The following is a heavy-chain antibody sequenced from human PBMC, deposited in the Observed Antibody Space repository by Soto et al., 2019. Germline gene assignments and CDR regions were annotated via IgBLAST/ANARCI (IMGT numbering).Heavy chain of an antibody. CDR1: GGSISSGGYY. D-gene: IGHD3-10*01. CDR3: ARDRGSNYGPGYMDV. CDR2: IYYSGST. J-gene: IGHJ6*03. Sequence: SETLSLTCTVSGGSISSGGYYWSWIRQHPGKGLEWIGYIYYSGSTYYNPSLKSRVTISVDTSKNQFSLKLSSVTAAETAVYYCARDRGSNYGPGYMDVWGKGTTVTVSS. V-gene: IGHV4-31*03.